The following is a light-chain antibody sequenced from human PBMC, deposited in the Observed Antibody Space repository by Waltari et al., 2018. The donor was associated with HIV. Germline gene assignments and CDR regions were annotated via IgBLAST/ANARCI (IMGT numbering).Light chain of an antibody. V-gene: IGKV2-28*01. CDR1: QSLLKSNGYIY. J-gene: IGKJ4*01. Sequence: DIVMTQSPLSLSVTPGEPASISCRSSQSLLKSNGYIYLDWYLQKQGQSPKLLIYLGSNRASGVPDRFSGSGSATDFTLEISRVESEDDGIYYCMQALETPLTFGGGTRFEIK. CDR3: MQALETPLT. CDR2: LGS.